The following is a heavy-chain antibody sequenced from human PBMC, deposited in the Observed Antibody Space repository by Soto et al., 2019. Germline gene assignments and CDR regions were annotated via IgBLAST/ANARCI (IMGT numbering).Heavy chain of an antibody. Sequence: QVQLQQWGAGLLKPSETLSLTCAVYGGSFSGYYWSWIRQPPGKGLEWIGEINHSGSTNYNPSLKSRLTISVDTSKNQFSLKLSSVTAADTAVCYCARVLFYYYDSSSPIDYWGQGTLVTVSS. CDR2: INHSGST. D-gene: IGHD3-22*01. J-gene: IGHJ4*02. V-gene: IGHV4-34*01. CDR1: GGSFSGYY. CDR3: ARVLFYYYDSSSPIDY.